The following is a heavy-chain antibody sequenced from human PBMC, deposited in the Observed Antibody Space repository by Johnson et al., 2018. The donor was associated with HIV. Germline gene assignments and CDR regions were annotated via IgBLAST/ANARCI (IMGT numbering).Heavy chain of an antibody. CDR1: GFTFSDYY. J-gene: IGHJ3*01. CDR2: IRTDGSST. D-gene: IGHD6-19*01. V-gene: IGHV3-11*04. Sequence: QVQLVESGGGLVPPGGSVKLSCQGSGFTFSDYYMTWIRQAPGKGLEWVSYIRTDGSSTYYADAVKGRFTFVRDNAKNSVYLQMTSLRVEDTAVYYCARGGGSDSYNAFDLWGRGTIVTVSS. CDR3: ARGGGSDSYNAFDL.